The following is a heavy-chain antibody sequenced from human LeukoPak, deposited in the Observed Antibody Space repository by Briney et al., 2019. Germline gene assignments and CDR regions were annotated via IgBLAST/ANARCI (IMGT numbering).Heavy chain of an antibody. CDR2: IYYSGST. V-gene: IGHV4-59*01. Sequence: SETLSLTCAVYGGSFSGYYWSWIRQPPGKGLEWIGYIYYSGSTNYNPSLKSRVTISVDTSKNQFSLKLSSVTAADTAVYYCARGVLRFLEWLPTAYFDYWGQGTLVTVSS. D-gene: IGHD3-3*01. CDR1: GGSFSGYY. CDR3: ARGVLRFLEWLPTAYFDY. J-gene: IGHJ4*02.